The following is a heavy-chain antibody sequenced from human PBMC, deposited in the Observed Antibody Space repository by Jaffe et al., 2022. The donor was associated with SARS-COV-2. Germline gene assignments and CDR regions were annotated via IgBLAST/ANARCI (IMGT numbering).Heavy chain of an antibody. D-gene: IGHD3-10*01. CDR1: GFTFSNAW. Sequence: EVQLVESGGGLVKPGGSLRLSCAASGFTFSNAWMSWVRQAPGKGLEWVGRIKSKTDGGTTDYAAPVKGRFTISRDDSKNTLYLQMNSLKTEDTAVYYCTTVDSAVGPYYYGSGSYYLGYWGQGTLVTVSS. CDR3: TTVDSAVGPYYYGSGSYYLGY. V-gene: IGHV3-15*01. J-gene: IGHJ4*02. CDR2: IKSKTDGGTT.